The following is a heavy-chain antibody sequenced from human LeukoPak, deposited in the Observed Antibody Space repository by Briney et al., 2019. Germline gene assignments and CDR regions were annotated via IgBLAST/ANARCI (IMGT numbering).Heavy chain of an antibody. J-gene: IGHJ4*02. CDR1: GYSFTSYW. V-gene: IGHV5-51*01. CDR2: IYPGDSDT. D-gene: IGHD6-19*01. Sequence: GESLKISCKSSGYSFTSYWIGLVRPISGKGLELMGIIYPGDSDTRYSPSFQGQVTISADKSIRTAYLQWSSLKASDTAIYYCARRGSGWYWDYWGQGTLVTVSS. CDR3: ARRGSGWYWDY.